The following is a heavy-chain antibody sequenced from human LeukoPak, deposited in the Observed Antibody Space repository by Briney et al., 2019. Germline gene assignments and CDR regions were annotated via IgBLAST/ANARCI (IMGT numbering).Heavy chain of an antibody. V-gene: IGHV1-69*13. D-gene: IGHD1-26*01. CDR3: ARDGGWYSGSYCDY. CDR1: GGTFSSYA. Sequence: SVRVSCKASGGTFSSYAISWVRQAPGQGLEWMGGIIPIFGTANYAQKFQGRVTITADESTSTAYMELSSLRSEDTAVYYCARDGGWYSGSYCDYWGQGTLVTVSS. CDR2: IIPIFGTA. J-gene: IGHJ4*02.